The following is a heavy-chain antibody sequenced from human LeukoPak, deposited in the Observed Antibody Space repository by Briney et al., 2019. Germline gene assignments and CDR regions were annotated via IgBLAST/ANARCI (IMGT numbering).Heavy chain of an antibody. Sequence: ASVKVSCKASGGTFSSYAISWVRQAPGQGLEWMGGIIPIFGTANYAQKFQGRVTITTDESTSTAYMELSSLRSEDTAVYYCARGLLEYSSSGDYWGQGTLVTVSS. D-gene: IGHD6-6*01. J-gene: IGHJ4*02. CDR1: GGTFSSYA. V-gene: IGHV1-69*05. CDR3: ARGLLEYSSSGDY. CDR2: IIPIFGTA.